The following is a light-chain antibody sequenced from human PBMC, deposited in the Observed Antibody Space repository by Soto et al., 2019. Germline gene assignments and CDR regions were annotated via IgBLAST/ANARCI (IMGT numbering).Light chain of an antibody. Sequence: EIVLTQSPGTLSLSPGERATLSCRASHSFSSTYVAWYQQKPGQAPRLLIYGASRRATGIPDRFSGSGSGTDFTLTISRLEPEDFALYYCQQYGSSLSWTFGQGTKVDIK. CDR2: GAS. J-gene: IGKJ1*01. CDR1: HSFSSTY. CDR3: QQYGSSLSWT. V-gene: IGKV3-20*01.